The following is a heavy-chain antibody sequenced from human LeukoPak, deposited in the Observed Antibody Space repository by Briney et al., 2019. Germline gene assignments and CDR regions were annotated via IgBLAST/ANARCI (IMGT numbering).Heavy chain of an antibody. J-gene: IGHJ4*02. Sequence: PGGSLRLSCAASGFTFSRYAMNWVRQAPGKGLEWVSGTSDRGDYTYYADSVKGRFTISRDSSKNTLFLQMNSLGAEDTALYFCARKAQYNGHYPLDYWGQGTLVTVSS. CDR3: ARKAQYNGHYPLDY. D-gene: IGHD1-7*01. CDR1: GFTFSRYA. CDR2: TSDRGDYT. V-gene: IGHV3-23*01.